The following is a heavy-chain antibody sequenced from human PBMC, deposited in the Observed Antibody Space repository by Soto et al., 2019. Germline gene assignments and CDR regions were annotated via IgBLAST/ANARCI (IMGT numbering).Heavy chain of an antibody. CDR3: ARDTIPTGIAVAGTMYFQH. J-gene: IGHJ1*01. CDR2: INPNSGGT. Sequence: ASVKVSCKASGYTFTGYYMHWVRQAPGQGLEWMGWINPNSGGTNYAQKFQGRVTMTRDTSISTAYMGLSRLRSDDTAVYYCARDTIPTGIAVAGTMYFQHWGQGTLVTVSS. CDR1: GYTFTGYY. D-gene: IGHD6-19*01. V-gene: IGHV1-2*02.